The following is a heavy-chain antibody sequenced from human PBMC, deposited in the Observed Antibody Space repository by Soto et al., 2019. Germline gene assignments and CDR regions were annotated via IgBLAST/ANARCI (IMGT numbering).Heavy chain of an antibody. J-gene: IGHJ4*02. CDR3: ARAPRGGSFFYFDH. CDR1: GGSISSYY. V-gene: IGHV4-59*01. D-gene: IGHD2-15*01. CDR2: VYYSGST. Sequence: PLETLSLTCTVSGGSISSYYWSWIRQPPGKGLEWIGYVYYSGSTNYNPSLKSRLTISVDTSKNQFSLQLSSVTAADTAVYHCARAPRGGSFFYFDHWGQGTLVTVSS.